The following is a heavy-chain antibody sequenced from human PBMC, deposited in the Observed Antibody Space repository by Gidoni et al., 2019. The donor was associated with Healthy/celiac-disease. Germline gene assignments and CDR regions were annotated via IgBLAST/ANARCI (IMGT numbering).Heavy chain of an antibody. Sequence: EVQLVESGGGLVQPGGSLKLSCAASGFTFSGSAMHWVRQASGKGLEWVGRIRSKANSYATAYAASVKGRFTISRDDSKNTAYLQMNSLKTEDTAVYYCTRQDSSTYYYYYYYGMDVWGQGTTVTVSS. V-gene: IGHV3-73*01. D-gene: IGHD6-19*01. CDR3: TRQDSSTYYYYYYYGMDV. J-gene: IGHJ6*02. CDR1: GFTFSGSA. CDR2: IRSKANSYAT.